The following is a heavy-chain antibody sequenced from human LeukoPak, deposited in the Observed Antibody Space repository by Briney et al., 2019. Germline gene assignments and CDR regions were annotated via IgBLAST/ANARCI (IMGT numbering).Heavy chain of an antibody. V-gene: IGHV4-34*01. CDR2: INHSGST. CDR3: AREPGIAAAEYNWFDP. CDR1: GGSFSGYY. Sequence: SETLPLTCAVYGGSFSGYYWSWIRQPPGKGLEWIGEINHSGSTNYNPSLKSRVTISVDTSKNQFSLKLSSVTAADTAVYYCAREPGIAAAEYNWFDPWGQGTLVTVSS. D-gene: IGHD6-13*01. J-gene: IGHJ5*02.